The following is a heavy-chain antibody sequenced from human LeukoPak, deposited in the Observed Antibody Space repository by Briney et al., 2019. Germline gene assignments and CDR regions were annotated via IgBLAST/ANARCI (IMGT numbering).Heavy chain of an antibody. D-gene: IGHD1-26*01. Sequence: ASVKVSCKASGYTFTGYYMHWARQAPGQGLEWMGWINPNSGGTNYAQKFQGRVTMTRDTSISTAYMELSRLRSDDTAVYYCAREGAPEGGAFDIWGQGTMVTVSS. J-gene: IGHJ3*02. CDR1: GYTFTGYY. CDR2: INPNSGGT. V-gene: IGHV1-2*02. CDR3: AREGAPEGGAFDI.